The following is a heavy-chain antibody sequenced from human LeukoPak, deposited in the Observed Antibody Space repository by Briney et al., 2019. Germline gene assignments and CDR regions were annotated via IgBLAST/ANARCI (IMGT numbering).Heavy chain of an antibody. CDR2: INPSGGST. D-gene: IGHD3-16*02. J-gene: IGHJ4*02. CDR3: ARGGGYRYDY. CDR1: GYTLTSYY. V-gene: IGHV1-46*01. Sequence: ASVKVSCKASGYTLTSYYMHWVRQAPGQGLEWMGIINPSGGSTSHAQKFQGRVTMTSDTSTSTLYMELSSLRSEDTAMYYCARGGGYRYDYWGQGTLVTVSS.